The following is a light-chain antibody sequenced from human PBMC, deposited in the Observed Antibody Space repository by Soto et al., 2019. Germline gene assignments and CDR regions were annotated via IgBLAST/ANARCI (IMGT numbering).Light chain of an antibody. CDR1: QSVSSY. V-gene: IGKV3-20*01. CDR3: QHYASSPTT. J-gene: IGKJ5*01. Sequence: SPATMCVAQGERVTLCGRASQSVSSYLAWYQQKPGQAPRLLIYGASSRATGIPDRFSGSESGTDFTLPLCRLAREAFAVYYCQHYASSPTTFRQGTRLEIK. CDR2: GAS.